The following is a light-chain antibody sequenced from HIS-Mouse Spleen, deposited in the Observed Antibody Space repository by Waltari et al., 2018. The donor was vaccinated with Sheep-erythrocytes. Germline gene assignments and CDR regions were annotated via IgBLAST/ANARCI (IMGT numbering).Light chain of an antibody. CDR3: SSYAGSNNWV. V-gene: IGLV2-8*01. CDR1: SSDVGGYNY. J-gene: IGLJ3*02. CDR2: EVS. Sequence: QSALTQPPSASGSPGQSVTISCTGTSSDVGGYNYVSWYQQHPGKAPKLMLYEVSKRPSGVPDRCSGARSGNTDSLTVSGLQAEDEADYYCSSYAGSNNWVFGGGTKLTVL.